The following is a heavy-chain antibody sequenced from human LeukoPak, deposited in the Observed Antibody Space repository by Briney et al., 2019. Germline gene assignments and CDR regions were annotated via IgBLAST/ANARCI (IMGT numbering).Heavy chain of an antibody. V-gene: IGHV1-18*01. J-gene: IGHJ4*02. CDR3: AVANWGPPILRTTDLDY. CDR1: GYTFTSYG. CDR2: ISAYNGNT. D-gene: IGHD7-27*01. Sequence: ASVKVSCKASGYTFTSYGISWVRQAPGQGLEWMGWISAYNGNTNYAQKLQGRVTMTTDTSTSTAYMELRSLRSDDTAVYYCAVANWGPPILRTTDLDYWGQGTLVTVSS.